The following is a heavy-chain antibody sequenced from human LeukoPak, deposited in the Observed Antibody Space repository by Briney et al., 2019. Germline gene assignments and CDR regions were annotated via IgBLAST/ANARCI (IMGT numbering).Heavy chain of an antibody. CDR2: IYVDGRTT. CDR3: IRDFRSADL. Sequence: GGSLILSCTASGFTFSNFWMHWVRQPPGKGLVWVSRIYVDGRTTNYADSVKGRFTISRDNAKNTVYLEMNSLSVEDTATYYCIRDFRSADLWGQGTLVTVTS. V-gene: IGHV3-74*01. CDR1: GFTFSNFW. J-gene: IGHJ5*02.